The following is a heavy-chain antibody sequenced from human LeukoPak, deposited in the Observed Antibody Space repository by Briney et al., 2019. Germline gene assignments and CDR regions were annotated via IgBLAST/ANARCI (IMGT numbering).Heavy chain of an antibody. CDR3: ARSQLIRRLAFDI. Sequence: SVKVSCKASGGTFSSYAISWVRQAPGQGLEWMGGNIPIFGTANYAPKFQGRVTITADESTSTAYMELSSLRSEDTAVYYCARSQLIRRLAFDIWGQGTMVTVSS. CDR1: GGTFSSYA. J-gene: IGHJ3*02. V-gene: IGHV1-69*01. D-gene: IGHD3-16*01. CDR2: NIPIFGTA.